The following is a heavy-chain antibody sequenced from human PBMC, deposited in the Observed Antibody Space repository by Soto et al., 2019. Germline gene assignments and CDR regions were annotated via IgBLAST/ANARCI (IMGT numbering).Heavy chain of an antibody. CDR2: IIPIFGTV. Sequence: QVQLVQSGAEVKKPGSSVKVSCKASGGTFSNYALDWVRQAPGQGLEWMGGIIPIFGTVRHAQNFQGRVTITADESTATANMGLGRLRYEDTDMYYCATGGGRDYYDHSGWRWGQGTLVTVSS. CDR1: GGTFSNYA. D-gene: IGHD3-22*01. J-gene: IGHJ1*01. CDR3: ATGGGRDYYDHSGWR. V-gene: IGHV1-69*12.